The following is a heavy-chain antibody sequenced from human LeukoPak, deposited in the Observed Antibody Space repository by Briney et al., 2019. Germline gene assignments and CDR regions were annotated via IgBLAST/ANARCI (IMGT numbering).Heavy chain of an antibody. CDR1: GSSISSGYY. Sequence: SETLSLTCSVSGSSISSGYYWGWIRQPPGKGLEWIGSIYDSGSTYYNLSLTSRVTISVDTSKNQFPLKLSSVTAADTAVYYCARDPHVSGWSYFDYWGQGNLVTVSS. CDR2: IYDSGST. D-gene: IGHD6-19*01. CDR3: ARDPHVSGWSYFDY. J-gene: IGHJ4*02. V-gene: IGHV4-38-2*02.